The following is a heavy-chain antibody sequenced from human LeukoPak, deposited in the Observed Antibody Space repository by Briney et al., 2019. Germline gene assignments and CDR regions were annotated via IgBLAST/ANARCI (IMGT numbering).Heavy chain of an antibody. CDR3: ARDPPTKGMDV. CDR2: INSDGSST. J-gene: IGHJ6*02. CDR1: GFTFSSYW. V-gene: IGHV3-74*01. Sequence: GGSLRLSCAASGFTFSSYWMHWVRQAPGKGLVWVSRINSDGSSTSYADSVKGRFTISRDNAKSTLYLQMNSLRAEDTAVYYCARDPPTKGMDVWGQGTTVTVSS.